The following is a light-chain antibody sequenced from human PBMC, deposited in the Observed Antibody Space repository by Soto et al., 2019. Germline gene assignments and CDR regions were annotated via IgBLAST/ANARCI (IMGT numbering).Light chain of an antibody. J-gene: IGKJ4*01. CDR2: GAS. Sequence: EIVMTQSPATLSVSPGERATLSCRASQSISSNLAWYQQKPGQAPRLLIYGASTRATGIPARFSGSRSGTDFTLTISSLQSEDVALYYCQQYNNWPAITFGGGTKVEIK. V-gene: IGKV3D-15*01. CDR3: QQYNNWPAIT. CDR1: QSISSN.